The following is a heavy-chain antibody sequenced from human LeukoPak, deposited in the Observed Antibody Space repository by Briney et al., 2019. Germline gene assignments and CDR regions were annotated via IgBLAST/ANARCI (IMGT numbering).Heavy chain of an antibody. V-gene: IGHV3-30-3*01. CDR1: GFTFSSYA. J-gene: IGHJ3*02. D-gene: IGHD5-12*01. CDR2: ISYDGSNK. Sequence: AGGSLRLSCAASGFTFSSYAMHWVRQAPGKGLEWVAVISYDGSNKYYADSVKGRFTISRDNSKNTLYLQMNSLRAEDTAVYYCARGELRVESGRGYSGYDSDAFDIWGQGTMVTVSS. CDR3: ARGELRVESGRGYSGYDSDAFDI.